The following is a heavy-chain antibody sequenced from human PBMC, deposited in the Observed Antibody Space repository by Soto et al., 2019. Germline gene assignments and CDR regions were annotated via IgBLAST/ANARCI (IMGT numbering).Heavy chain of an antibody. J-gene: IGHJ4*02. V-gene: IGHV1-8*01. Sequence: QVQLVQSGAEVKKPGASVKVSCKASGYTFTSYDINWVRQATGQGLEWMGWMNPNSGNTGYAQKIQGRVTMTRNTSRGTGYMELNSLRSEDMAVYYCAREYSRGWRFDYWGQGTLVTVSS. CDR3: AREYSRGWRFDY. CDR2: MNPNSGNT. D-gene: IGHD6-19*01. CDR1: GYTFTSYD.